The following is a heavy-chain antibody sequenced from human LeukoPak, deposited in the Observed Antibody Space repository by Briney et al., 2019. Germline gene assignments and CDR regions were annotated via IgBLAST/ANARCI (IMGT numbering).Heavy chain of an antibody. D-gene: IGHD3-3*01. CDR2: INPNSGGT. CDR3: ARDGVVTMELDY. Sequence: ASVKVSCKASGYTFTGYFMHWVRQAPGQGLEWMGWINPNSGGTNYAQKFQGRVTMTGDTSISTAYMDLSSLRSDDTAVYYCARDGVVTMELDYWGQGTLVTVSS. CDR1: GYTFTGYF. V-gene: IGHV1-2*02. J-gene: IGHJ4*02.